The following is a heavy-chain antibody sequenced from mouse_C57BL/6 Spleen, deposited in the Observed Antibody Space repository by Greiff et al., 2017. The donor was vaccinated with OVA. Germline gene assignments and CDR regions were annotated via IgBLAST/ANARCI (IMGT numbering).Heavy chain of an antibody. CDR3: SSLITTVVDYFDY. Sequence: VQLQQSGPELVKPGASVKMSCKASGYTFTDYNMHWVKQSHGKSLEWIGYINPNNGGTSYNQKFKGKATLTVNKSSSTAYMELRSLTSEDSAVYYCSSLITTVVDYFDYWGQGTTLTVSS. CDR1: GYTFTDYN. V-gene: IGHV1-22*01. J-gene: IGHJ2*01. CDR2: INPNNGGT. D-gene: IGHD1-1*01.